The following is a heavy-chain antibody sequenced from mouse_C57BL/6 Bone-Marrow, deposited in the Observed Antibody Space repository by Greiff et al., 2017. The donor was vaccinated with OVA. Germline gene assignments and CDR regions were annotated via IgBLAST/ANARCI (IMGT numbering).Heavy chain of an antibody. Sequence: QVQLQQPGAELVRPGSSVKLSCKASGYTFTSYWMHWVKQRPIQGLEWIGNIDPSDSGTHYNQKFKDKATLTVDKSSSTAYMQLSSLTSEDSAVYYCARSIVTPCYFDYWGKGTTLTVSS. J-gene: IGHJ2*01. V-gene: IGHV1-52*01. CDR2: IDPSDSGT. CDR3: ARSIVTPCYFDY. CDR1: GYTFTSYW. D-gene: IGHD2-5*01.